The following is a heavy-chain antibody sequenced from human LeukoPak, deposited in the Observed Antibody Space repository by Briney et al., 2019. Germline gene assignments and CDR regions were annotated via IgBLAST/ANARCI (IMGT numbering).Heavy chain of an antibody. CDR2: IWYDGSTK. CDR3: AKSESEVWPWYFDL. D-gene: IGHD1-14*01. V-gene: IGHV3-33*06. Sequence: GRSLRLSCAASGFTFSGYGMPWVRQAPGKGLEWVAVIWYDGSTKYYAESVKGRFTISRDNSKKTLYLQMNSLRAEDTALYYCAKSESEVWPWYFDLWGRGTLVTVSS. CDR1: GFTFSGYG. J-gene: IGHJ2*01.